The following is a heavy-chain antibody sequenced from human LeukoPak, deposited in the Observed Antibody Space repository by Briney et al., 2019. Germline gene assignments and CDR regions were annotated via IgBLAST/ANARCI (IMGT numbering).Heavy chain of an antibody. CDR3: ASVPPAYYYDSSGGVGYYYYYMDV. Sequence: SQTLSLTCTVSGGSFSSGGYYWSWIRQHPGKGLEWIGYIYYSGSTYYNPSLKSRVTISVDTSKNQFSLKLSSVTAADTAVYYCASVPPAYYYDSSGGVGYYYYYMDVWGKGTTVTVSS. J-gene: IGHJ6*03. CDR2: IYYSGST. V-gene: IGHV4-31*03. CDR1: GGSFSSGGYY. D-gene: IGHD3-22*01.